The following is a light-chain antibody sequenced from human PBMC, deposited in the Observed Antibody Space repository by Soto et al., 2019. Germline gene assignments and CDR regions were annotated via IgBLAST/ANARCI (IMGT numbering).Light chain of an antibody. V-gene: IGKV3-11*01. CDR3: QQRTNWIFT. J-gene: IGKJ3*01. Sequence: EVVLTQSPATLSLSPGERATLSCRASQSVSNYLAWYQQKPGQAPRLLIYDASNRTTGIPVRFSGSGSGTDFTLTISSLEPEDFAVYYCQQRTNWIFTFGPGTRVDIK. CDR2: DAS. CDR1: QSVSNY.